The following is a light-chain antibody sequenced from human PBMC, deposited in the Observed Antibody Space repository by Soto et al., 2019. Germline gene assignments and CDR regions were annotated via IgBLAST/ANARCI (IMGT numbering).Light chain of an antibody. Sequence: QSALTQPASLSGSPGQSITISCTGTSSDIGAYNYVSWFQQHPGKAPKLMISEVNNRPSGVSNRFSGSKSGNTAYLTISGLQVEDEAEYFCCSFTTTSTNVFGTGTKVTVL. CDR2: EVN. J-gene: IGLJ1*01. V-gene: IGLV2-14*01. CDR1: SSDIGAYNY. CDR3: CSFTTTSTNV.